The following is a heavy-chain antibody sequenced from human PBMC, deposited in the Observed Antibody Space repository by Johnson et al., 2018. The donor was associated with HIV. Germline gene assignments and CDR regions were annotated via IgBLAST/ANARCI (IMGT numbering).Heavy chain of an antibody. V-gene: IGHV3-9*01. J-gene: IGHJ3*01. D-gene: IGHD1-26*01. CDR1: GFTFDDYG. CDR3: AGRGLYSGSDPS. CDR2: ISWNSGSK. Sequence: VQLVESGGGVVQPGRSLRLSCAASGFTFDDYGMHWVRQAPGKGLEWVSGISWNSGSKVYADSVKGRFTISRDNSKNTLYLQMNSLRAEDTAVYYGAGRGLYSGSDPSWGQGTMVTVSS.